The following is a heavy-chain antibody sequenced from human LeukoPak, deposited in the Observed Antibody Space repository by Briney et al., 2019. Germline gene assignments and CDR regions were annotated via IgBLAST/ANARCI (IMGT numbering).Heavy chain of an antibody. Sequence: SQTLSLTCAISGDSVSSNSAAWNWIRQSPSRGLEWLGRTYYRSKWYNDYAVSVKSRITINPDTSKNQFSLQLNSVTPEDTAVYYCARGGGFESRLRYFDWFPRASTTDWYFDLWGRGTLVTVSS. V-gene: IGHV6-1*01. J-gene: IGHJ2*01. D-gene: IGHD3-9*01. CDR3: ARGGGFESRLRYFDWFPRASTTDWYFDL. CDR1: GDSVSSNSAA. CDR2: TYYRSKWYN.